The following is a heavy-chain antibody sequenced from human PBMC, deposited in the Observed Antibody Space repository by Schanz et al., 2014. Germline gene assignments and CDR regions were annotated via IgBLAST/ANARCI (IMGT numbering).Heavy chain of an antibody. D-gene: IGHD6-19*01. J-gene: IGHJ4*02. CDR3: AGRPVRARSGGLDS. CDR2: IYYSGST. V-gene: IGHV4-31*03. Sequence: QVQLQESGPGLVKPSQTLSLTCTVSGGSISSGGYYWSWIRQHPGKGLEWIGYIYYSGSTYYNPSLKSRVTRSVDTSKNQFSLKLRSVTAADTAVYFCAGRPVRARSGGLDSWGQGTLVTVSS. CDR1: GGSISSGGYY.